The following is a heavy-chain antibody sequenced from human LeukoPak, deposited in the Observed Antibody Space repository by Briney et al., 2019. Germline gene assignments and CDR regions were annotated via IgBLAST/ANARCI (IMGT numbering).Heavy chain of an antibody. J-gene: IGHJ4*02. V-gene: IGHV4-39*01. D-gene: IGHD3-22*01. CDR1: GGSISSSSYY. CDR2: IYYSGST. Sequence: SETLSLTCTVSGGSISSSSYYWGWLRQPPGTGLEWIGSIYYSGSTYYNPSLKRRVTISVDTSKNQYSLKLSSVTAADTAVFYCARQYYYDSSGYYFGYWGQGILVTVSS. CDR3: ARQYYYDSSGYYFGY.